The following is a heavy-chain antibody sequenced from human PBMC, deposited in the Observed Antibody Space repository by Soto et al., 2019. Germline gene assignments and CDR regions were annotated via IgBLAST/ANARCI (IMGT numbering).Heavy chain of an antibody. CDR2: ISSSSSYT. J-gene: IGHJ4*02. CDR1: GFTFSDYY. V-gene: IGHV3-11*05. D-gene: IGHD3-10*01. CDR3: ARSGSWFGGTSDS. Sequence: QVQLVESGGGLVKPGGSLRLSCAASGFTFSDYYMSWIRQAPGKGLEWVSYISSSSSYTNYADSVKGRFTISXXXXXXXXXXXXXXXRAEDAAVYYCARSGSWFGGTSDSWGQGTLVTVSS.